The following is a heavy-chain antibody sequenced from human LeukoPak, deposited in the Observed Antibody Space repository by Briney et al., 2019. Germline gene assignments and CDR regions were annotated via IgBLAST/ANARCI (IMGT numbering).Heavy chain of an antibody. J-gene: IGHJ3*02. Sequence: GSLRLSCAASGFTFSSYGMNWVRQAPGKGLEWVSSIASGSNTINYADSVKGRFTVSRDNAKNSLYLQMNSLRTEDTAVYFCAKGRSGSYYLEDAFDIWGQGTVVTVSS. V-gene: IGHV3-21*01. CDR3: AKGRSGSYYLEDAFDI. CDR2: IASGSNTI. CDR1: GFTFSSYG. D-gene: IGHD1-26*01.